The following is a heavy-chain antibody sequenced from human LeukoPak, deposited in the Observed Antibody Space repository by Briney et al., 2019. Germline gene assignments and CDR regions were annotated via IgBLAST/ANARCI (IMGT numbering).Heavy chain of an antibody. J-gene: IGHJ4*02. V-gene: IGHV3-23*01. CDR3: AKSDGSSWYVLPFDY. CDR2: ISGSGGST. CDR1: GLTLSSYA. D-gene: IGHD6-13*01. Sequence: GGSLRLSCAVSGLTLSSYAMSWVRQAPGKGLEWVSAISGSGGSTYYADSVKGRFTISRDNSKNTLYLQMNSLRAEDTAVYYCAKSDGSSWYVLPFDYWGQGTLVTVSS.